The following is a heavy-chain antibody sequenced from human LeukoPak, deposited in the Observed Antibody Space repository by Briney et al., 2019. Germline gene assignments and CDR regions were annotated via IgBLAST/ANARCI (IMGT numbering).Heavy chain of an antibody. V-gene: IGHV3-23*01. CDR2: ISNSGGGT. CDR3: ARDLGYCTNGVCHTRFDY. Sequence: GGSPRLSCAASGFTFSSYAMSWVRQAPGKGLEWVSAISNSGGGTYYADSVKGRFTVSRDDSKNTLYPQLNSLRAEDTAVYYCARDLGYCTNGVCHTRFDYWGQGTLVAVSS. CDR1: GFTFSSYA. D-gene: IGHD2-8*01. J-gene: IGHJ4*02.